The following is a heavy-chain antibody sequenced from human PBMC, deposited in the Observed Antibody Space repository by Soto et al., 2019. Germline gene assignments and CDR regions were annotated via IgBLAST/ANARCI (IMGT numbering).Heavy chain of an antibody. CDR2: IRQDGSEK. V-gene: IGHV3-7*05. J-gene: IGHJ6*02. CDR3: AKGSDYSKDYYYGMDV. D-gene: IGHD4-4*01. CDR1: GFTFSSNW. Sequence: PGGSLRLSCVGSGFTFSSNWMTWVRQAPGKGLEWVGNIRQDGSEKNYVDSVKGRFTISRDNAKNSLYLQMNSLRAEDTALYYCAKGSDYSKDYYYGMDVWGQGTTVTVSS.